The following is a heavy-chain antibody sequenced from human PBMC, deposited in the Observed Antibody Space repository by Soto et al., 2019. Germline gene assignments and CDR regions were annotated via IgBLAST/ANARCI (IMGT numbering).Heavy chain of an antibody. CDR2: ISGSGGST. CDR3: ARAREDIVFLNWFDP. Sequence: GSLRLSCAASGFTFSDYYMSWIRQAPGKGLEWVSAISGSGGSTYYADSVKGRFTVSRDNAKNSLYLQMNSLRDEDTAVYYCARAREDIVFLNWFDPWGQGTLVTVSS. CDR1: GFTFSDYY. D-gene: IGHD2-15*01. J-gene: IGHJ5*02. V-gene: IGHV3-11*04.